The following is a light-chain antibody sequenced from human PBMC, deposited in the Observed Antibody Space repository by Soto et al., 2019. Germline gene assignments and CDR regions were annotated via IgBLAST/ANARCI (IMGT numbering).Light chain of an antibody. V-gene: IGLV2-23*02. J-gene: IGLJ3*02. Sequence: QSALTQPASVSGSPGQSITISCTGTSSDVGSRNLVSWYQQHPDKAPKLIIYEVTKWPSGVSNRFSGSKSGNTASLTIFGLQAEDEAYYYCCSYAGSYTWVFGGGTKLTVL. CDR3: CSYAGSYTWV. CDR2: EVT. CDR1: SSDVGSRNL.